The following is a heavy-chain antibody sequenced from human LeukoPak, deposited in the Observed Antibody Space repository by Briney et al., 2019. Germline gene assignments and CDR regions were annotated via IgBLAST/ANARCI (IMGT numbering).Heavy chain of an antibody. CDR3: ARDNGPYYYGMDV. CDR2: IYYSGST. Sequence: GSLRLSCAASGFTFSNAWMSWVRQAPGKGLEWIGYIYYSGSTNYNPSLKSRVTISVDTSKNQFYLTLSSVTAADTAVYYCARDNGPYYYGMDVWGKGTTVTVSS. CDR1: GFTFSNAW. J-gene: IGHJ6*04. V-gene: IGHV4-59*01.